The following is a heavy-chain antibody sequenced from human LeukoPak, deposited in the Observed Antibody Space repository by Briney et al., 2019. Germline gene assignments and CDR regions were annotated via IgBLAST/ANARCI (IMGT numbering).Heavy chain of an antibody. CDR2: IKQDGSEK. J-gene: IGHJ4*02. CDR3: ARRYFDY. CDR1: GFNFDDNG. Sequence: TGGSLRLSCAASGFNFDDNGMSWVRQAPGKGLEWVANIKQDGSEKYYVDSVKGRFTISRDNAKNSLYLQMNSPRAEDTAVYYCARRYFDYWGQGTLVTVSS. V-gene: IGHV3-7*01.